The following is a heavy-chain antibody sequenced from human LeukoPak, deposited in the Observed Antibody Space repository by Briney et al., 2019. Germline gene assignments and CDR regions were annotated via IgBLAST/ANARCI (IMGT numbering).Heavy chain of an antibody. J-gene: IGHJ4*02. Sequence: SQTLSLTCAISGDSVSSNSAAWNWIRQSPSRGLEWLGRTYYRSKWYNDYAVSVKSRITINPDTSKNQFSLQLNSVTPEDTAVYYCARASEVRGVIPLYFDYWGQGTLVTASS. V-gene: IGHV6-1*01. CDR2: TYYRSKWYN. CDR3: ARASEVRGVIPLYFDY. CDR1: GDSVSSNSAA. D-gene: IGHD3-10*01.